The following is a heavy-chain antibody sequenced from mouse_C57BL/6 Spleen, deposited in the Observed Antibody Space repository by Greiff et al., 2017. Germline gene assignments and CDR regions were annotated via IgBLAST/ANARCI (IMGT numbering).Heavy chain of an antibody. CDR1: GYTFTSYW. D-gene: IGHD1-1*01. V-gene: IGHV1-7*01. J-gene: IGHJ2*01. CDR2: INPSSGYT. CDR3: ASPTPGNYFDY. Sequence: QVQLKQSGAELAKPGASVKLSCKASGYTFTSYWMHWVKQRPGQGLEWIGYINPSSGYTKYNQKFKDKATLTADKSSSTAYMQLSSLTYEDSAVYYCASPTPGNYFDYWGQGTTLTVSS.